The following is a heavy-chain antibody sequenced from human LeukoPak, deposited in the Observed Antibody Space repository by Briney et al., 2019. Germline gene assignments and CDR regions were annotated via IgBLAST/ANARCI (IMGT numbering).Heavy chain of an antibody. J-gene: IGHJ4*02. CDR1: GGSFSGYY. Sequence: PSETLSLTCAVYGGSFSGYYWSWIRQPPGKGLEWIGEINHSGSTNYNPSLKSRVTISVDTSKNQFSLKLSSVTAADTAVYYCARKLGYGDYAYFDYWGQGTLVTVSS. CDR3: ARKLGYGDYAYFDY. V-gene: IGHV4-34*01. D-gene: IGHD4-17*01. CDR2: INHSGST.